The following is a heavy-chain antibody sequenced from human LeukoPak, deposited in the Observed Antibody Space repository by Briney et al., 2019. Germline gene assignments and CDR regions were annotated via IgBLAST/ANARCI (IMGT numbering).Heavy chain of an antibody. Sequence: GESLKISCQVSGYTFTNYWIGWVRQTPGKGLEWMGIIYPGDSDTRYSPSFQGQVTISVDKSISTAYLQWSSLKASDTAMYYCARHVIAVAGSHAPGYGMDVWGQGTTVTVSS. D-gene: IGHD6-19*01. J-gene: IGHJ6*02. CDR3: ARHVIAVAGSHAPGYGMDV. V-gene: IGHV5-51*01. CDR2: IYPGDSDT. CDR1: GYTFTNYW.